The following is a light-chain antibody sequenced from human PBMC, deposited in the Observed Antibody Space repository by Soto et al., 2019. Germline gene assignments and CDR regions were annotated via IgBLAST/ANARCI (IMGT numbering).Light chain of an antibody. Sequence: EIVLTHSPGTLSLSPVERATLSCSSSQSISSSYLAWYQQKPGQAPRLLIYGASSRATGIPDRFSGSGSGTTFTLTISRLEPEDFAVYYCQKYGSSPINFGQGTRLEIK. CDR2: GAS. CDR1: QSISSSY. J-gene: IGKJ5*01. CDR3: QKYGSSPIN. V-gene: IGKV3-20*01.